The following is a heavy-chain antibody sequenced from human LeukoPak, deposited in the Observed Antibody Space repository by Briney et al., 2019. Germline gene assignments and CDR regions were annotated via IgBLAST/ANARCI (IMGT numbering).Heavy chain of an antibody. J-gene: IGHJ4*02. CDR2: ISYDGSNK. CDR3: APLGSFDY. Sequence: GRPLRLSCAASGFTFSSYAMHWVRQAPGKGLEWVAVISYDGSNKYYADSVKGRFTISRDNSKNTLYLQMNSLRAEDTAVYYCAPLGSFDYWGQGTLVTVSS. CDR1: GFTFSSYA. V-gene: IGHV3-30*01.